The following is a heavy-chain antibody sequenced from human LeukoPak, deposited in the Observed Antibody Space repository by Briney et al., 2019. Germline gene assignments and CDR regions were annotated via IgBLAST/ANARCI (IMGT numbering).Heavy chain of an antibody. Sequence: GGSLRLSCAASGFTFSSYSMNWVREAPGKGLEWVSSISSSSSYIYYADSVKGRFTISRDNAKNSLYLQMNSLRAEDTAVYYCARPIAAAGPFDYWGQGTLVTVSS. CDR1: GFTFSSYS. J-gene: IGHJ4*02. CDR3: ARPIAAAGPFDY. V-gene: IGHV3-21*01. CDR2: ISSSSSYI. D-gene: IGHD6-13*01.